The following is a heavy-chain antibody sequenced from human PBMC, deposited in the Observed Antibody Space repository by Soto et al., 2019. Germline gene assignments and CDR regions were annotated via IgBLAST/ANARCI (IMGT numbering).Heavy chain of an antibody. CDR3: AKDWGSSGWFNWFDP. J-gene: IGHJ5*02. Sequence: GGSLRLSCVASGFSLSNTGMHWVRQAPGKGLEWLAMISHDGSVRQYGDAVRGRFTISRDNSENTLYLQMNSLTAEDTAVYYCAKDWGSSGWFNWFDPWGQGTLVTVSS. CDR2: ISHDGSVR. CDR1: GFSLSNTG. V-gene: IGHV3-30*18. D-gene: IGHD6-19*01.